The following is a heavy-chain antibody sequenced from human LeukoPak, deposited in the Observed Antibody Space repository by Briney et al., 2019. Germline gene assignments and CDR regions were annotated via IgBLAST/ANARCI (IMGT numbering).Heavy chain of an antibody. CDR1: GLTFSSYG. CDR2: ISATGGTT. D-gene: IGHD2-2*01. Sequence: GGTLRLSCAASGLTFSSYGISWVRQAPGKGLEWVSAISATGGTTYYADSVKGHFTISRDNSKNSLYLQMNSLRAEDTAVYYCARDVSNDYWGQGTLVTVSS. J-gene: IGHJ4*02. CDR3: ARDVSNDY. V-gene: IGHV3-23*01.